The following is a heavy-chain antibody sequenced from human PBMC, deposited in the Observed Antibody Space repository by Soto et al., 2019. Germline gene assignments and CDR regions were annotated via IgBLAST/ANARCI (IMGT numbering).Heavy chain of an antibody. D-gene: IGHD4-4*01. CDR3: ARAIVTPGTYYIDV. CDR1: GFTVGTNY. CDR2: IYAAGHT. Sequence: EVRLLESGGGLVQPGESLRLSCEASGFTVGTNYISWVRQSPGKGLEWVSVIYAAGHTYYPDSVKGRFTISRDKSLNTVSLQMISLRVDDTAVYYCARAIVTPGTYYIDVWGKGTTVTVSS. J-gene: IGHJ6*03. V-gene: IGHV3-66*01.